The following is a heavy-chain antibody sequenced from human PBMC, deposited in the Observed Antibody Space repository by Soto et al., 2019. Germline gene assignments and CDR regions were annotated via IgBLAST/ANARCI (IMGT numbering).Heavy chain of an antibody. CDR3: VRGSTSFDS. D-gene: IGHD2-2*01. J-gene: IGHJ4*02. CDR1: GFTFNTYL. Sequence: GGSLRLSCSGFTFNTYLMSWVRQAPGKGLEWVANIIQDGSQKNYVGSVRGRFTISRDNAKTSLSPQMDRLRVDDTAVYYCVRGSTSFDSWGQGTVVTVS. CDR2: IIQDGSQK. V-gene: IGHV3-7*01.